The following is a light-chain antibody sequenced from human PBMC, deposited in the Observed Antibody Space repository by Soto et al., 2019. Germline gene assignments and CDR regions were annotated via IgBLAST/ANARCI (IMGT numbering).Light chain of an antibody. CDR2: DAS. Sequence: EIVMTQSPATLSVSPGERATLSCRASQSISSTYLTWYHQRPGQAPRLLIYDASRRATGIPDRFSGSGSGTDFSLTISRLELEDFAVYYCQHYDSARWTLGLGTKVDIK. CDR3: QHYDSARWT. CDR1: QSISSTY. V-gene: IGKV3-20*01. J-gene: IGKJ1*01.